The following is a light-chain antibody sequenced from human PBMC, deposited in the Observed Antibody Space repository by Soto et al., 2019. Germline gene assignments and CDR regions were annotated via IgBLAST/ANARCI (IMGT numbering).Light chain of an antibody. CDR3: QQCNTPFT. V-gene: IGKV1-39*01. CDR1: QSISTF. J-gene: IGKJ4*01. Sequence: DVQMTQSPPSLSASGGDRVTITCRASQSISTFLNWYQQKPGKAPKVVIYGASSLQSGVPSRFSGSGSGTDFTLIISSLQPDDFATYYCQQCNTPFTFGGGTKVEIK. CDR2: GAS.